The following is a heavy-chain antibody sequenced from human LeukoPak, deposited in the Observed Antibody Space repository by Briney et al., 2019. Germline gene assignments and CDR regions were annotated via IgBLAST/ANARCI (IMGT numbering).Heavy chain of an antibody. J-gene: IGHJ4*02. V-gene: IGHV1-2*06. CDR3: AREAGYGDYTFDY. CDR1: GYTFTGYY. Sequence: ASVKVSCKASGYTFTGYYMHWVRQAPGQGLEWMGRINPNSGGTNYAQKFQGRVTMTRDTSTSTVYMELSSLRSEDTAVYYCAREAGYGDYTFDYWGQGTLVTVSS. D-gene: IGHD4-17*01. CDR2: INPNSGGT.